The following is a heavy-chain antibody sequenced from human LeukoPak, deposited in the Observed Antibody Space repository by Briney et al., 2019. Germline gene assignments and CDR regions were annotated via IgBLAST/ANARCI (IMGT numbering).Heavy chain of an antibody. V-gene: IGHV1-24*01. CDR1: GYTLTELS. J-gene: IGHJ4*02. CDR3: AIDVGELLTY. CDR2: VDPEDGEI. Sequence: GASVKVSCKVSGYTLTELSMHWVRQAPGKGFEWMGGVDPEDGEIIYAQKFQGRVTMTEDTSTDTAYMELSSLRSEDTAVYYCAIDVGELLTYWGLGTLVTVSS. D-gene: IGHD1-26*01.